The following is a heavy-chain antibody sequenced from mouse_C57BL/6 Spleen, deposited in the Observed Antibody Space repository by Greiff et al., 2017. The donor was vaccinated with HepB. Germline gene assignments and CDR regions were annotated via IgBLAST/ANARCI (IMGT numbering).Heavy chain of an antibody. CDR3: ARQSGGRRVAEYDY. V-gene: IGHV1-18*01. Sequence: EVQLQQSGPELVKPGASVKIPCKASGYTFTDYNMDWVKQSPGKSLEWIGDINPNNGGTIYNQKFKGKATLTVDKSSSTAYMELRSLTSEDTSVYYCARQSGGRRVAEYDYWGQGTTLTVSS. CDR2: INPNNGGT. CDR1: GYTFTDYN. D-gene: IGHD1-1*02. J-gene: IGHJ2*01.